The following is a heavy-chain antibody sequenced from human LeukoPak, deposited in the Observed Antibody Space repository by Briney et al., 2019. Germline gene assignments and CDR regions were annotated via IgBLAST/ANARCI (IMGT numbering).Heavy chain of an antibody. CDR1: GFTFSTYA. CDR3: ARDLLGGGLDY. CDR2: VSYDGSIE. D-gene: IGHD3-16*01. V-gene: IGHV3-30-3*01. J-gene: IGHJ4*02. Sequence: PGGSLRLSCAASGFTFSTYAMYWVRQAPGKGLEWVAIVSYDGSIEYYADSVKGRFTISRDNSKNTLYLQMNSLRAEGTAVYYCARDLLGGGLDYWGQGTLVTVSS.